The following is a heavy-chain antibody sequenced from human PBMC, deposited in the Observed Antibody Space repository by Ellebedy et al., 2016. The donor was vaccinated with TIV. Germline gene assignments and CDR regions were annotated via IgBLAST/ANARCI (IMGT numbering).Heavy chain of an antibody. CDR2: ISVDSGNT. D-gene: IGHD3-10*01. CDR3: ARKPSGFGSGSYYVDY. V-gene: IGHV1-18*01. J-gene: IGHJ4*02. CDR1: NYTFTNFD. Sequence: AASVKVSCKTSNYTFTNFDMTWLSQAPGQGLEWWGWISVDSGNTYSVQKFHDRLTLTADTSANTVYMELRSLTSDDTATYYCARKPSGFGSGSYYVDYWGQGTLVTVSS.